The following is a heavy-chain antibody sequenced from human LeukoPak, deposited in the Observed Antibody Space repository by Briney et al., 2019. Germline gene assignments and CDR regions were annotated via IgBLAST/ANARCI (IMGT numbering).Heavy chain of an antibody. CDR1: GGTLSIHG. CDR2: IIPIFGST. J-gene: IGHJ4*02. Sequence: SVKDSCKASGGTLSIHGFSWVRPAPGQGLEWVGGIIPIFGSTNYAQKFQGRVTITTDESTSTGYMELSSLRSEDTAVYYCARRWPHSSGYYLFDYWGQGTLVTVSS. D-gene: IGHD3-22*01. CDR3: ARRWPHSSGYYLFDY. V-gene: IGHV1-69*05.